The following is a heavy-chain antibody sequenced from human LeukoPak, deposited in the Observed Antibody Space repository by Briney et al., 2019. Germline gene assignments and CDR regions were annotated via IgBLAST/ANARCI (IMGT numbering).Heavy chain of an antibody. D-gene: IGHD1-26*01. CDR3: ARALTPGGSNDVGGY. CDR1: GFTFSSYA. J-gene: IGHJ4*02. V-gene: IGHV1-69*01. Sequence: KSGGSLRLSCAASGFTFSSYAISWVRQAPGQGLEWMGGIVPIFGTANYAQKFQGRVTITADESTSTAYMELSSLRSEDTAVYYCARALTPGGSNDVGGYWGQGTLVTVSS. CDR2: IVPIFGTA.